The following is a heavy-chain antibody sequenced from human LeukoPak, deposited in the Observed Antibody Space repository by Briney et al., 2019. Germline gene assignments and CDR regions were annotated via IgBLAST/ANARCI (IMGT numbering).Heavy chain of an antibody. CDR2: ISGSGENT. Sequence: PGGSLRLSCAASGFPFTNHDMGWARQAPGKGLEWVSRISGSGENTYYADSVKGRFTISRDNSKNTVHLQMNSLTAEDTAMYYYARRYCSNGNCFGFTLDCWGQGTLVTVSS. V-gene: IGHV3-23*01. CDR3: ARRYCSNGNCFGFTLDC. D-gene: IGHD2-15*01. CDR1: GFPFTNHD. J-gene: IGHJ4*02.